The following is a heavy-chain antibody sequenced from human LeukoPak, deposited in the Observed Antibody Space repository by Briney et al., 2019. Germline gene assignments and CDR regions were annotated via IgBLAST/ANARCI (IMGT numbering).Heavy chain of an antibody. D-gene: IGHD6-13*01. V-gene: IGHV3-21*01. CDR1: GFTFSSYS. Sequence: GGSLRLSCAASGFTFSSYSMNWVRQAPGKGLEWVSSFSSSSSYIYYADSVKGRFTISRDNAKNSLYLQMNSLRAEDTAVYYCARDEIGAAGTGGGDYFDYWGQGTLVTVSS. J-gene: IGHJ4*02. CDR2: FSSSSSYI. CDR3: ARDEIGAAGTGGGDYFDY.